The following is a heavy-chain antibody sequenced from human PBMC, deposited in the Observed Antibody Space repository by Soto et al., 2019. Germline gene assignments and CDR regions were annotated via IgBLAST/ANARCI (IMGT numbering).Heavy chain of an antibody. V-gene: IGHV1-18*01. CDR2: ISTDNGNT. Sequence: QVQLMQSGAEVKKPGASVKVSCKASGYPFTSYSISWGRQAPGQGREWMGWISTDNGNTNYAQKFQGRLTMTTDTSTSTAYMEVRSLSSDDTAVYYCARGVDYFYQYMDVWGKGTTVTVSS. CDR3: ARGVDYFYQYMDV. J-gene: IGHJ6*03. CDR1: GYPFTSYS.